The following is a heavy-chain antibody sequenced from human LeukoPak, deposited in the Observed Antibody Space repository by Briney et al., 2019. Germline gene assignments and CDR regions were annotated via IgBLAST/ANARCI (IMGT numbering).Heavy chain of an antibody. J-gene: IGHJ3*02. CDR2: ISSSSSYI. CDR1: GFTFSSYS. Sequence: GGSLRLSCAASGFTFSSYSMNWVRQAPGKGLEWVSSISSSSSYIYYADSVKGRFTISRDNAKNSLYLQMNSLRAEDTAVYYCARDHNIRYSSSWYRYAFDIWGQGTMVTVSS. V-gene: IGHV3-21*01. D-gene: IGHD6-13*01. CDR3: ARDHNIRYSSSWYRYAFDI.